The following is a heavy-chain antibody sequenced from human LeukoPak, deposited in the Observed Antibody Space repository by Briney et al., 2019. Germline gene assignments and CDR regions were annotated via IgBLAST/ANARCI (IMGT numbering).Heavy chain of an antibody. V-gene: IGHV1-8*01. CDR2: MNPNSGNT. D-gene: IGHD6-13*01. CDR3: ARGGYSSSWHPYYYYYMDV. J-gene: IGHJ6*03. CDR1: GYTFTSYD. Sequence: ASVKVSCKASGYTFTSYDINWVRQATGQGLEWMGWMNPNSGNTGYAQKFQGRVTMTRNTSISTAYMELSSLRSEDTAVYYCARGGYSSSWHPYYYYYMDVWGKGTTVTVSS.